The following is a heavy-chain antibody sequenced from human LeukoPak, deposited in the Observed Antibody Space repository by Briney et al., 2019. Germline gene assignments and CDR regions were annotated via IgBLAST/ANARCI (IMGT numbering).Heavy chain of an antibody. CDR2: INWNGGST. D-gene: IGHD4-11*01. Sequence: PWGSLRLSCAASGFTFDDYGMSWVRQAPGKGLEWVSGINWNGGSTGYADSVKGRFTISRDNAKNSLYLQMNSLRAEDTALYYCARDLTYSNYPSYYFDYWGQGTLVTVSS. CDR1: GFTFDDYG. CDR3: ARDLTYSNYPSYYFDY. V-gene: IGHV3-20*04. J-gene: IGHJ4*02.